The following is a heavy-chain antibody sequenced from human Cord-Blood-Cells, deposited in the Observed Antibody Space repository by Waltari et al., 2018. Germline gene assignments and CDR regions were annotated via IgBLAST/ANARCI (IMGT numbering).Heavy chain of an antibody. CDR2: ISPILGTA. CDR3: ARSRGITRPSITFYYYYGMDV. Sequence: QVQLVQSGAEVKKPGSSVKVSCKASGGTFSSYAISWVRQAPGQGLEWMGGISPILGTANYAQKFQGRVTITADESTSTAYMELSSLRSEDTAVYYCARSRGITRPSITFYYYYGMDVWGQGTTVTVSS. D-gene: IGHD3-3*01. V-gene: IGHV1-69*01. J-gene: IGHJ6*02. CDR1: GGTFSSYA.